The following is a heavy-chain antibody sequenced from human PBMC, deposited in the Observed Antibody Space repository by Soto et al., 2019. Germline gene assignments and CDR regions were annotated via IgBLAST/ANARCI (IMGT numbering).Heavy chain of an antibody. CDR2: MYISGRT. CDR3: ARFIAARRYFDY. J-gene: IGHJ4*02. CDR1: GGSISTHY. V-gene: IGHV4-4*07. D-gene: IGHD6-6*01. Sequence: SENLSLTLTVSGGSISTHYWSWILQPAGEGLEWVGRMYISGRTNYNPSLKSRVTMSVDTSMNEFSLNVISVTAADTAVYYCARFIAARRYFDYWGQGTLVTVSS.